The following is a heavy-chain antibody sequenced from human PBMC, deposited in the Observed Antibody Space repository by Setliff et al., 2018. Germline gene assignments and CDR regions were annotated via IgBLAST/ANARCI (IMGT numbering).Heavy chain of an antibody. CDR1: GFTFTDYG. D-gene: IGHD3-22*01. CDR3: ARINFYVSSGYYYAPEL. Sequence: ASVKVSCKSSGFTFTDYGITWVRQVPGQGLEWVGWINNYNFNTQYAQKFQGRVTVTTDTSTTTVYMELRSLRADDTAVYYCARINFYVSSGYYYAPELWGQGTTVTVSS. CDR2: INNYNFNT. J-gene: IGHJ4*02. V-gene: IGHV1-18*01.